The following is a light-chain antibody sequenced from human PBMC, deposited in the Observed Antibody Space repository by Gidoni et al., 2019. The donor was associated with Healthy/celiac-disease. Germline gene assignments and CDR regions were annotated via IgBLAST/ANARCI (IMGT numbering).Light chain of an antibody. Sequence: QAVLTQPSSLPASPGASASLTCTLRSGINVGTYRIYWYQQKPGSPPQYLLRYKSDSDKQQGSGVPSRFSGSKDASANAGILLISGLQSEDEADYYCMIWHSSACVFGGGTKLTVL. CDR2: YKSDSDK. J-gene: IGLJ3*02. CDR3: MIWHSSACV. V-gene: IGLV5-45*03. CDR1: SGINVGTYR.